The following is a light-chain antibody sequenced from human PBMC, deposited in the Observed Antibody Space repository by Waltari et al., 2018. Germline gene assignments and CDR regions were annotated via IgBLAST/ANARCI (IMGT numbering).Light chain of an antibody. CDR2: EAT. V-gene: IGLV2-23*01. CDR1: SSDVGPYNI. CDR3: CSYATIGTLYV. J-gene: IGLJ1*01. Sequence: QSALTQPASVSGSPGQSITISCTGTSSDVGPYNIVSWYQQHPGEAPKLLIYEATKRPSGVSNRFSASKSGNTASLTISGLQVEDEADYYCCSYATIGTLYVFGTGTKVTVL.